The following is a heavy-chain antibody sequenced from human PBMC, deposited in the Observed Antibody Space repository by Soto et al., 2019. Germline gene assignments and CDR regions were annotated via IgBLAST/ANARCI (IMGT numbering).Heavy chain of an antibody. CDR2: INAGNGNT. V-gene: IGHV1-3*01. Sequence: GASVKVSCKASGYTFTSYAMHWVRQAPGQRLEWMGWINAGNGNTNYAQKLQGRVTMTTDTSTSTAYMELRSLRSDDTAVYYCARDSKPPVVPAAIAGRGPFVYWGQGTLVTVSS. J-gene: IGHJ4*02. CDR3: ARDSKPPVVPAAIAGRGPFVY. CDR1: GYTFTSYA. D-gene: IGHD2-2*01.